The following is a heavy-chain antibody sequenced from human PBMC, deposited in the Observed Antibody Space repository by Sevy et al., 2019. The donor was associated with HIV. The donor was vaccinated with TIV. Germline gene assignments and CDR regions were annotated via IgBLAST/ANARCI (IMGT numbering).Heavy chain of an antibody. CDR3: ARDRGAVAGDYFDL. D-gene: IGHD6-19*01. Sequence: GGSLRLSCAASGFTFSDYYMSWIRQAPGKGLKWLSYITYSGSTLSYADSVRGRFTISRDNAKNSLYLQMNSLRAEDTAVYYCARDRGAVAGDYFDLWGQGTLVTVS. CDR1: GFTFSDYY. V-gene: IGHV3-11*01. J-gene: IGHJ4*02. CDR2: ITYSGSTL.